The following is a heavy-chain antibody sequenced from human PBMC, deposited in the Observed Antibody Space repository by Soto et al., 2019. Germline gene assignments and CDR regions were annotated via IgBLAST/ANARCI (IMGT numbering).Heavy chain of an antibody. CDR2: IYPGDSDT. D-gene: IGHD6-19*01. CDR3: ARQEQWLGNYYYYGMDV. Sequence: PGESLKISCKGSGYSFTSYWIGWVRQMPGKGLEWMGIIYPGDSDTRYSPSFQGQVTISADKSISTAYLQWSSLKASDTAMYYCARQEQWLGNYYYYGMDVRGQGTTVTVSS. J-gene: IGHJ6*02. V-gene: IGHV5-51*01. CDR1: GYSFTSYW.